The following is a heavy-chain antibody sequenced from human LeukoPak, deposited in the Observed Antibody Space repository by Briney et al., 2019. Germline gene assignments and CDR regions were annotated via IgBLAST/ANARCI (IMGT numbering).Heavy chain of an antibody. CDR1: GYTFTSYG. V-gene: IGHV1-18*01. J-gene: IGHJ4*02. CDR2: ISAYNGNT. Sequence: ASVTVSCKASGYTFTSYGISWVRQAPGQGLEWMGWISAYNGNTNYAQKLQGRVTMTTDTSTSTAYMELRSLRSDDTAVYYCASYDSSGYYGGSSGGYHYWGQGTLVTVSS. D-gene: IGHD3-22*01. CDR3: ASYDSSGYYGGSSGGYHY.